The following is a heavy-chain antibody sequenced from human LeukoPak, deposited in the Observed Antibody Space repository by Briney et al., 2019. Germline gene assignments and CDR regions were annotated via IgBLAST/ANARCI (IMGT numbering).Heavy chain of an antibody. V-gene: IGHV4-59*08. D-gene: IGHD3-10*01. CDR1: GGSISSYY. CDR3: ARRGTMVRGVISAFDI. Sequence: SETLSLTCTVSGGSISSYYWSWIRQPPGKGLEWIGYIYYSGSTNYNPSLKSRVTISVDTSKNQFSLKLSSVTAADTAVYYCARRGTMVRGVISAFDIWGQGTMVTVSS. J-gene: IGHJ3*02. CDR2: IYYSGST.